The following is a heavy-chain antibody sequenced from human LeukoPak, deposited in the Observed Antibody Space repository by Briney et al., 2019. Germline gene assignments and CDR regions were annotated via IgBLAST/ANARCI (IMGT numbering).Heavy chain of an antibody. CDR2: IIPIFGTA. CDR3: ARFDYGGKDLDY. Sequence: GASVKVSYKASGGTFSSYAISWVRQAPGQGLEWMGGIIPIFGTANYAQKFQGIVTITADEFTSTAYMELSSLRSEDTAVYYCARFDYGGKDLDYWGQGTLVTVSS. CDR1: GGTFSSYA. V-gene: IGHV1-69*13. D-gene: IGHD4-23*01. J-gene: IGHJ4*02.